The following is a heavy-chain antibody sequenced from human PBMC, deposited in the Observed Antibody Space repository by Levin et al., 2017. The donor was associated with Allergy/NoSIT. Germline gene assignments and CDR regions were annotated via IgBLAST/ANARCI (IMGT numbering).Heavy chain of an antibody. CDR1: GDSISRGFYY. V-gene: IGHV4-61*02. Sequence: HSQTLSLTCSVSGDSISRGFYYWSWIRQPAGEGLEWIGRIYVTGSTTYSPSLKSRVTISLDRSKDQVSLKINSVTAADTAVYYCARDLEGFSGYNPYCYMDVWGKGTTVTVSS. CDR3: ARDLEGFSGYNPYCYMDV. CDR2: IYVTGST. D-gene: IGHD5-12*01. J-gene: IGHJ6*03.